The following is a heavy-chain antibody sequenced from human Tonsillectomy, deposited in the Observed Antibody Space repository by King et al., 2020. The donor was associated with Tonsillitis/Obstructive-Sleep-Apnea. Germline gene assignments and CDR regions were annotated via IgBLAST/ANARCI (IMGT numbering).Heavy chain of an antibody. J-gene: IGHJ3*01. CDR3: ARDRYIVVIPAAVDAFDV. Sequence: VQLVESGGGLVQPGGSLRLSCAASGFTFSYYEMTWVRQAPGKGLEWVSFISSSGNIIYYADSVKGRFTISRDNAKNSLYLQMNSLRADDTAVYYCARDRYIVVIPAAVDAFDVWGQGTMVTVSS. CDR1: GFTFSYYE. CDR2: ISSSGNII. D-gene: IGHD2-2*01. V-gene: IGHV3-48*03.